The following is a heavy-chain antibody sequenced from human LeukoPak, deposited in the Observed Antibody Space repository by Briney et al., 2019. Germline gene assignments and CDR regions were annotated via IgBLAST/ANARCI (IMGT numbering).Heavy chain of an antibody. CDR3: ARDRSDSGDYVLLDS. V-gene: IGHV1-58*02. Sequence: SVKVSCKASGFTFSSSAMQWVRQARGQRLEWIGWIAVGSGNTNYAQKFQERVTITRDMSTSTGYMELRTLRSDDTAVYYCARDRSDSGDYVLLDSWGQGTLVTVSS. D-gene: IGHD4-17*01. CDR1: GFTFSSSA. J-gene: IGHJ4*02. CDR2: IAVGSGNT.